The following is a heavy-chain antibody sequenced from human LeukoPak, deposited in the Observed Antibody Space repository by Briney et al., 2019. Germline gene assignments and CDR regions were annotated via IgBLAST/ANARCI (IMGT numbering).Heavy chain of an antibody. D-gene: IGHD6-19*01. Sequence: ASVKVSCKASGGTFSSDAISWVRQAPGQGLEWMGRIIPILGIANYAQKFQGRVTITADKSTSTAYMELSSLRSEDTAVYYCARVVAVAGTENNWFDPWGQGTLVTVSS. CDR2: IIPILGIA. V-gene: IGHV1-69*04. CDR3: ARVVAVAGTENNWFDP. CDR1: GGTFSSDA. J-gene: IGHJ5*02.